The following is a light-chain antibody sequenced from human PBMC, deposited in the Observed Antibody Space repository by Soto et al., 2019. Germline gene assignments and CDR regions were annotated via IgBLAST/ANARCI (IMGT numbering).Light chain of an antibody. CDR3: QQYYSYPRT. CDR1: QGISSY. V-gene: IGKV1-8*01. J-gene: IGKJ1*01. CDR2: AAS. Sequence: AIQMTQSPSSLSSSLIDIVTITCRASQGISSYVAWYQQKPRKAPKLLTYAASTVQSGVPSRFSGSGSGTDFTLTISCLQSEDFATYYCQQYYSYPRTFGQGTKVDIK.